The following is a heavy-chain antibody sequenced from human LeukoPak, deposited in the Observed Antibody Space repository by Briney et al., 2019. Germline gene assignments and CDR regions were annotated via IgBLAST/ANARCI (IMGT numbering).Heavy chain of an antibody. CDR2: INPNSGNT. V-gene: IGHV1-8*02. J-gene: IGHJ4*02. Sequence: ASVKVSCKASGYTFTGYYMHWVRQAPGQGLEWMGWINPNSGNTGYAQKFQGRVTMTRNTSISTAYMELSSLRSEDTAVYYCARGRAPYGGNSFSKNLDYWGQGTLVTVSS. D-gene: IGHD2-21*02. CDR1: GYTFTGYY. CDR3: ARGRAPYGGNSFSKNLDY.